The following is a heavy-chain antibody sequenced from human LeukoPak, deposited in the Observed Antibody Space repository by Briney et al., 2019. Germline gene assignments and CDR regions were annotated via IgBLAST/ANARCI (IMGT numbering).Heavy chain of an antibody. D-gene: IGHD4-17*01. CDR3: ARIAYGDYLQPYYFDY. V-gene: IGHV4-59*01. J-gene: IGHJ4*02. CDR2: IYYSGST. CDR1: GGSISSYY. Sequence: PSETLSLTCTVSGGSISSYYWSWIRQPPGKGLEWIGYIYYSGSTNYNPSLKSRVTISVDTSKNQFSLKLSSVTAADTAVYYCARIAYGDYLQPYYFDYWGQGTLVTVSS.